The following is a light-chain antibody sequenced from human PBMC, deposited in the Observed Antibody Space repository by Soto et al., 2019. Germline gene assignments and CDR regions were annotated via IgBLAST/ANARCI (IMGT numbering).Light chain of an antibody. CDR3: QKYDYSPRT. J-gene: IGKJ2*01. CDR2: GAS. CDR1: QSVGRNY. V-gene: IGKV3-20*01. Sequence: EIGVTQSPGTLSLSRGERATLSCRASQSVGRNYLAWYQQKPGQAPRHLIYGASSRDTGIPDRFSGSGSGTDFTLTISRLEPEDFAVSYCQKYDYSPRTFDQGTTLEI.